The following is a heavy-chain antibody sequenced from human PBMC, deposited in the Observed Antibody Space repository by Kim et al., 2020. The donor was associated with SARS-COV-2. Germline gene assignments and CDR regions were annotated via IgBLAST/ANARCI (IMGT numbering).Heavy chain of an antibody. V-gene: IGHV3-7*01. J-gene: IGHJ3*02. CDR2: IKEDGSEI. CDR3: AKTRALDI. CDR1: GFSISSSW. Sequence: GGSLRLSCAASGFSISSSWMTWVRQAPGKGLEWVANIKEDGSEIYYADSVKGRFTISRDNAKKSLYLQMNSLRAEDMAVYYCAKTRALDIWGQGTMVTVS. D-gene: IGHD3-3*02.